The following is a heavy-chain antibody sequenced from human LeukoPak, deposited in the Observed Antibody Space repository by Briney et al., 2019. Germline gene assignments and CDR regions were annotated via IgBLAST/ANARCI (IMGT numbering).Heavy chain of an antibody. D-gene: IGHD6-13*01. CDR2: ISYDGSNK. J-gene: IGHJ3*02. CDR1: GFTFSSYA. CDR3: ARDVPGYNSSWYEFDAFDI. V-gene: IGHV3-30-3*01. Sequence: GRSLRLSCAASGFTFSSYAMHWVRQAPGKGLEWVAVISYDGSNKYYADSVKGRFSISRDNAKNSLYLQMNSLRAEDTAVYYCARDVPGYNSSWYEFDAFDIWGQGTMVTVSS.